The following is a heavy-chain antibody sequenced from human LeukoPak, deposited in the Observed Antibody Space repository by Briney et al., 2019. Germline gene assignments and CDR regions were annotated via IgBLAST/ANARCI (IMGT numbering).Heavy chain of an antibody. D-gene: IGHD1-26*01. CDR1: GSSFTISG. CDR3: ARLLNESLGWEPSFDY. V-gene: IGHV1-18*01. CDR2: ISVYNGNT. J-gene: IGHJ4*02. Sequence: ASVTLSCTSSGSSFTISGYSWVWLRHGPGIELMGLISVYNGNTNYEQKFQGRVTITTDTSTNKAYMELRSLRSEAKARDVCARLLNESLGWEPSFDYWGQGALVTVSS.